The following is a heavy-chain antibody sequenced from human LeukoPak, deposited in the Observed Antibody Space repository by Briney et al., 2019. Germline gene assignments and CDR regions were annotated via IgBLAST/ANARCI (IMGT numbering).Heavy chain of an antibody. D-gene: IGHD2-2*01. CDR2: ISSSRSYI. J-gene: IGHJ6*04. V-gene: IGHV3-21*01. CDR1: GFTFSSYS. CDR3: ARETADIVVVPAATYGMDV. Sequence: GGSLTLSCAASGFTFSSYSMNWVRQAPEKELEWVSSISSSRSYIYYADSVKGRFTISRDNAKNSLYLQMNSLRAEDTAVYYCARETADIVVVPAATYGMDVWGKGTTVTVSS.